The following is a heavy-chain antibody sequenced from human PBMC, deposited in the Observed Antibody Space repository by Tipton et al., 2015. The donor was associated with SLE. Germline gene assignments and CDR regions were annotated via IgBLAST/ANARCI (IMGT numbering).Heavy chain of an antibody. CDR2: IYSGGST. J-gene: IGHJ6*03. D-gene: IGHD3-9*01. CDR3: ARERYDVLTGPTSMDV. CDR1: GFSFSDYA. V-gene: IGHV3-66*01. Sequence: SLRLSCAASGFSFSDYAMSWVRQAPGKGLEWVSVIYSGGSTYYADSVKGRFTISRDNSKNTLYLQMNSLRADDTAVYYCARERYDVLTGPTSMDVWGKGTTVTVSS.